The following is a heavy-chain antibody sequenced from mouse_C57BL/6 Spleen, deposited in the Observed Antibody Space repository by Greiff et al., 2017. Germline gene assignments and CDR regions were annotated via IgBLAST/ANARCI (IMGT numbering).Heavy chain of an antibody. CDR1: GFTFSDYG. CDR3: ARDYYGSSLNWYFDV. V-gene: IGHV5-17*01. D-gene: IGHD1-1*01. CDR2: ISSGSSTI. Sequence: EVKLVESGGGLVKPGGSLKLSCAASGFTFSDYGMHWVRQAPEKGLEWVAYISSGSSTIYYADTVKGRFTISRDNAKNTLFLQMTSLRSKDTAMYYCARDYYGSSLNWYFDVWGTGTTVTVSS. J-gene: IGHJ1*03.